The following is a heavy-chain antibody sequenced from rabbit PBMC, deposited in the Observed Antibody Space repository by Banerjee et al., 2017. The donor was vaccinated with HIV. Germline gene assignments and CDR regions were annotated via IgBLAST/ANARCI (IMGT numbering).Heavy chain of an antibody. Sequence: QSLEESGGDLVKPEGSLTLTCTASGFSFSSDYMCWVRQAPGKGLEWIVCIYGGSSGSTYSASGVKGLFTFPRHNAQNTLYLQLNSLTAADTATYFCVRGSISGTDYNLWGPGTLV. J-gene: IGHJ4*01. D-gene: IGHD1-1*01. CDR1: GFSFSSDY. CDR3: VRGSISGTDYNL. CDR2: IYGGSSGST. V-gene: IGHV1S40*01.